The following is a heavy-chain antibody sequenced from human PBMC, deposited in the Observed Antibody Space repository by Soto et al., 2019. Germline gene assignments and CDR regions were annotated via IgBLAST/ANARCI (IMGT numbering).Heavy chain of an antibody. Sequence: QVQLVQSGAEVTKPGSSVKVSCKAPGGTFSTYAINWVRQAPGQGLEWMGGVIPIFGTPKYAQKFQGRVTITADESTSTGYMELRSLRSEDTAVYYCARSQGGSSSLDIYYYYYYGMDVWGQGTTVTVSS. D-gene: IGHD2-15*01. CDR1: GGTFSTYA. V-gene: IGHV1-69*01. J-gene: IGHJ6*02. CDR2: VIPIFGTP. CDR3: ARSQGGSSSLDIYYYYYYGMDV.